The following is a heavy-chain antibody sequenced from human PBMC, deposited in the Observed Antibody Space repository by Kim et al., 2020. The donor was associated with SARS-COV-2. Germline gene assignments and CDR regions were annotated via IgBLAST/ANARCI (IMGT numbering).Heavy chain of an antibody. CDR2: IKSKTDGGTT. V-gene: IGHV3-15*01. J-gene: IGHJ6*02. CDR1: GFSFSNAW. Sequence: GGSLRLSCAASGFSFSNAWMSWVRQAPGKGLEWVGRIKSKTDGGTTDYAAPVKGRFTISRDDSKNTLYLQMNSLKTEDTAVYYCTTDFGDWPYYYYGMDVWGQGTTVTVSS. D-gene: IGHD2-21*02. CDR3: TTDFGDWPYYYYGMDV.